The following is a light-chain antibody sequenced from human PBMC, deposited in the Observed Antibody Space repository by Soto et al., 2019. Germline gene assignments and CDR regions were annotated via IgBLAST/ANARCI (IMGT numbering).Light chain of an antibody. CDR3: SSYTNINTRACV. J-gene: IGLJ1*01. CDR1: SSDVGGYNY. Sequence: QSVLTQPASVSGSPGQSITISCTGTSSDVGGYNYVSWYQQHPGKAPKLMIYEVSNRPSGVSNRFSGSKSGNTASLTISGLQAEEEADYYCSSYTNINTRACVFGTGTKVTVL. CDR2: EVS. V-gene: IGLV2-14*01.